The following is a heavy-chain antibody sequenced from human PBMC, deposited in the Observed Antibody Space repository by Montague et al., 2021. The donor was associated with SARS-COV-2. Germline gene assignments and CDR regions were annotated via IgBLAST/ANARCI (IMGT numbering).Heavy chain of an antibody. V-gene: IGHV3-48*02. D-gene: IGHD1-14*01. CDR1: GFTFSEYH. Sequence: SLRLSCAASGFTFSEYHMTWVRQAPGKGLQWVSYISRDSAEVYYAESVKGRFSISRDNDRSALYLQLNNLRNEDTATYYCARDSGIIGADDYWGQGTLVVVSS. CDR2: ISRDSAEV. CDR3: ARDSGIIGADDY. J-gene: IGHJ4*02.